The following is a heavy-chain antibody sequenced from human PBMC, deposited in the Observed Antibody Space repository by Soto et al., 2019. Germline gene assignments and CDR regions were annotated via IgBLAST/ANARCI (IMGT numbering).Heavy chain of an antibody. J-gene: IGHJ4*02. CDR2: ISSSGSTI. CDR3: TSHRDGYNYY. Sequence: GGSLRLSCAASGFTFSSYEMNWVRQAPGKGVECVSYISSSGSTIYYADSGKGRFTITRDNAKNSLYLQRNSLRAEDSAFYYCTSHRDGYNYYWGQGTLVTVSS. CDR1: GFTFSSYE. D-gene: IGHD5-12*01. V-gene: IGHV3-48*03.